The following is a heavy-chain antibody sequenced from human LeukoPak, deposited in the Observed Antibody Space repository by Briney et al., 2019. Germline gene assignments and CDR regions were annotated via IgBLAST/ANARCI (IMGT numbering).Heavy chain of an antibody. J-gene: IGHJ6*03. V-gene: IGHV3-30*02. CDR2: IRYDGSNK. CDR3: AKVAGDYYYMDV. Sequence: GGSLGLSCAASGFTFSSYGMHWVRQAPGKGLEWVAFIRYDGSNKYYADSVKGRFTISRDNSKNTLYLQMNSLRAEDTAVYYCAKVAGDYYYMDVWGKGTTVTVS. D-gene: IGHD3-10*01. CDR1: GFTFSSYG.